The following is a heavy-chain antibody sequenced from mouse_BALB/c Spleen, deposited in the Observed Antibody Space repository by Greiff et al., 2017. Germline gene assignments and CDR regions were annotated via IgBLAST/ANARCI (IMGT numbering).Heavy chain of an antibody. D-gene: IGHD2-3*01. CDR1: GFSLTSYG. J-gene: IGHJ1*01. CDR2: IWAGGST. V-gene: IGHV2-9*02. CDR3: ARAPDGYYEDLDV. Sequence: QVQLQQSGPGLVAPSQSLSITCTVSGFSLTSYGVHWVRQPPGKGLEWLGVIWAGGSTNYNSALMSRLSISKDNSKSQVFLKMNSLQTDDTAMYYCARAPDGYYEDLDVWGAGTTVTVSS.